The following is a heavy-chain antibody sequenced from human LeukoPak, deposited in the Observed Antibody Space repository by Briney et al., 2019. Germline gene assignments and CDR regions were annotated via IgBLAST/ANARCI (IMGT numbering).Heavy chain of an antibody. D-gene: IGHD6-6*01. CDR2: INPNSGGT. CDR3: ARGEIPSSTQYSSSYFDY. J-gene: IGHJ4*02. CDR1: GYTFTGYY. V-gene: IGHV1-2*02. Sequence: ASVKVSCKTSGYTFTGYYMHWVRQAPGQGLEWMGWINPNSGGTNYAQKFQGRVTMTRDTSISTAYMELSRLRSDDTAVYYCARGEIPSSTQYSSSYFDYWGQGTLVTVSS.